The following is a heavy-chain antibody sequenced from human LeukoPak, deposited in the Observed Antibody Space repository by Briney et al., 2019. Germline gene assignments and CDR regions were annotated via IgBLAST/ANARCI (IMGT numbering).Heavy chain of an antibody. J-gene: IGHJ4*02. CDR1: GGSISSYY. CDR3: ARREYFDY. CDR2: IYYSGNT. Sequence: SETLSLTCTVSGGSISSYYWNWIRQPPGRGLEWIANIYYSGNTNYNPSLKSRVTISVDTSKNQFFLKLTSVTAADTAVYYCARREYFDYWGQGTLVTVSS. V-gene: IGHV4-59*08.